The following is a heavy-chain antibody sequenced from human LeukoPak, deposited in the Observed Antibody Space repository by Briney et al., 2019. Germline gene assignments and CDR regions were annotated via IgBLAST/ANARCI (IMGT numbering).Heavy chain of an antibody. D-gene: IGHD3-22*01. J-gene: IGHJ4*02. CDR1: GFTFSSYR. V-gene: IGHV3-48*03. CDR2: ISGTGITI. Sequence: GGSLRLSCAASGFTFSSYRMNWVRQAPGKGLEWLSYISGTGITIYYADSVKGRFTISRDNARNSLNLQMTSLRAEDTGVYYCAKGGSITMIVVVPINDYWGQGTLVTVSS. CDR3: AKGGSITMIVVVPINDY.